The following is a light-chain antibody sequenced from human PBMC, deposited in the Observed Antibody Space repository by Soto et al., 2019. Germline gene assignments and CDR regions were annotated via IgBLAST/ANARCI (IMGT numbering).Light chain of an antibody. V-gene: IGKV3-20*01. CDR1: QSVTSRF. J-gene: IGKJ1*01. CDR2: GAS. Sequence: EIVLTQSPGTLSLSPGERATLSCRASQSVTSRFFAWYQHKPGQAPRPLMYGASSRATGIPDRFSGSVSGKDFNLNISRVEPEDSAVYYCHHYGSSMWSFGQGTKVDIK. CDR3: HHYGSSMWS.